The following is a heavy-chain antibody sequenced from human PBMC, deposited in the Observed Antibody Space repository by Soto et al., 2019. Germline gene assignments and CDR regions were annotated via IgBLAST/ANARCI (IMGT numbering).Heavy chain of an antibody. D-gene: IGHD3-10*01. CDR3: ARERFPRRYYDY. CDR1: GGSFSGYY. V-gene: IGHV4-34*01. CDR2: INHSGST. Sequence: AWETLSLTCAVYGGSFSGYYWSWIRQPPGKGLEWIGEINHSGSTNYNPSLKSRVTISVDTSKNQFSLKLSSVTAADTAVYYCARERFPRRYYDYWGQGTLVTVSS. J-gene: IGHJ4*02.